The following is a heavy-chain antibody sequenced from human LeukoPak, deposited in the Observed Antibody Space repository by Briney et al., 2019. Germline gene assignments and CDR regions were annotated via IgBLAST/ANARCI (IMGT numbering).Heavy chain of an antibody. D-gene: IGHD5-18*01. CDR3: ARIRGTYGYSLDY. V-gene: IGHV3-7*03. CDR2: IKQDGSEK. J-gene: IGHJ4*02. CDR1: GLTFSSHQ. Sequence: PGGSLRLSCAASGLTFSSHQMSWVRQAPGKGLEWVASIKQDGSEKYYVDSLKGRLTISRDNAKNSLYLQMNSLRAEDTAVYYCARIRGTYGYSLDYWGQGTLVTVSS.